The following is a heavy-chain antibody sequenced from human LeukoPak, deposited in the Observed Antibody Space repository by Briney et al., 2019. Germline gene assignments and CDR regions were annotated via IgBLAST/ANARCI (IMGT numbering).Heavy chain of an antibody. Sequence: CXXSGYTFTGYYMHWVRQAPGQGLEWMGWINPNSGGTNYAQKFRGRVTMTTDTSTSTAYMELRRLRSDDTGGYYCXXXXXGXXXXPWGQGXLXTVSS. V-gene: IGHV1-2*02. CDR3: XXXXXGXXXXP. CDR2: INPNSGGT. CDR1: GYTFTGYY. J-gene: IGHJ5*02.